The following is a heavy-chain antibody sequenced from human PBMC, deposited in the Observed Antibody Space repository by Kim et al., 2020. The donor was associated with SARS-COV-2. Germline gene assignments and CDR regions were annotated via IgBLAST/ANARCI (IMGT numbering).Heavy chain of an antibody. V-gene: IGHV3-23*01. CDR1: GFTFSTYA. CDR3: AKASSSRRDLDAMDA. CDR2: ISGSGATT. Sequence: GGSLRLSCAASGFTFSTYAMSWVRQAPGKGLQWVSGISGSGATTYDADSVKGRFTISRDNSKNTLSLQMNSLRADDTAVYYCAKASSSRRDLDAMDAWGQGTMVTVSS. J-gene: IGHJ6*02. D-gene: IGHD6-13*01.